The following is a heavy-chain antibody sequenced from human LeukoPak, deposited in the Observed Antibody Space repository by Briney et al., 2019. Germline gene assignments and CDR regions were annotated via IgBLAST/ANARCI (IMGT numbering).Heavy chain of an antibody. Sequence: SEPLSLTCAVYGGSCSGYLWRWIRQPLVKGMESIAKVNHSGSTNYNPSLKSRVTISVDTSKNQFSLKLGSVTAADTAVYYCARVPYSPPWVVDYYMDVWGKGTTVTVSS. J-gene: IGHJ6*03. CDR1: GGSCSGYL. V-gene: IGHV4-34*01. CDR3: ARVPYSPPWVVDYYMDV. CDR2: VNHSGST. D-gene: IGHD5-18*01.